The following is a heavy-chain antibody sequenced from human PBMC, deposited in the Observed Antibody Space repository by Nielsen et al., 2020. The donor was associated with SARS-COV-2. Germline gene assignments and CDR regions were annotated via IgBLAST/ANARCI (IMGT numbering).Heavy chain of an antibody. CDR1: GYTFTGYY. V-gene: IGHV1-2*02. CDR3: ATDYTYGDKRGAGY. Sequence: ASVKVSCKASGYTFTGYYMHWVRQAPGQGLEWMGWINPNSGGTNYAQKFQGRVTMTRDTSISTAYMELSSLRSEDTAVYYCATDYTYGDKRGAGYWGQGTLVTVSS. J-gene: IGHJ4*02. CDR2: INPNSGGT. D-gene: IGHD4-17*01.